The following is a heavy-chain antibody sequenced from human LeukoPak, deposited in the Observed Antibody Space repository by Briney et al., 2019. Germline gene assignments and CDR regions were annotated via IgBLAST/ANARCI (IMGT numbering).Heavy chain of an antibody. D-gene: IGHD3-10*01. V-gene: IGHV3-7*03. CDR3: ARAEWFGELLVDY. CDR2: IRQDGSEK. Sequence: GGSLRLSCAASEFTINKYWMSWVRQAPGKGLEWAANIRQDGSEKNYVDSVKGRFTISRENAKNSLYLQMNSLRAEDTAVYYCARAEWFGELLVDYWGQGTLVTVSS. CDR1: EFTINKYW. J-gene: IGHJ4*02.